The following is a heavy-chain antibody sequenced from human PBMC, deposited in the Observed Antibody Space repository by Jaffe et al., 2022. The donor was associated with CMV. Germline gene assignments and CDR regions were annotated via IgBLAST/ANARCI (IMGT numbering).Heavy chain of an antibody. Sequence: EVQLLESGGGLVQPGGSLRLSCAASGFTFSSYAMSWVRQAPGKGLEWVSAISGSGGSTYYADSVKGRFTISRDNSKNTLYLQMNSLRAEDTAVYYCANMLLWFGELFDSDDAFDIWGQGTMVTVSS. J-gene: IGHJ3*02. CDR1: GFTFSSYA. D-gene: IGHD3-10*01. CDR3: ANMLLWFGELFDSDDAFDI. CDR2: ISGSGGST. V-gene: IGHV3-23*01.